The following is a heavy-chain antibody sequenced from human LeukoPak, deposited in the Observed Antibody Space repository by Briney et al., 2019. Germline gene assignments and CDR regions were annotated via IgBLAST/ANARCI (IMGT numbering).Heavy chain of an antibody. V-gene: IGHV3-30*18. D-gene: IGHD6-19*01. CDR3: AKGQGGGWYEAFDI. CDR1: GFTFSTYG. CDR2: ISYDGSNK. J-gene: IGHJ3*02. Sequence: PGGSLRLSCAASGFTFSTYGMRWVRQAPGKGLEWVAVISYDGSNKYYADSVKGRFTISRDNSKNTLYLQMNSLRAEDTAVYYCAKGQGGGWYEAFDIWGQGTMVTVSS.